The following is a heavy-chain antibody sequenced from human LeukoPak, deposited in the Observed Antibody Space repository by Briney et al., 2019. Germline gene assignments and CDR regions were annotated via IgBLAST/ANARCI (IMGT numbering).Heavy chain of an antibody. CDR3: ARSYCSGGTCYNYYYYYMDV. D-gene: IGHD2-15*01. V-gene: IGHV3-48*04. CDR2: ISSSSSTI. CDR1: GFTFSSNS. Sequence: GGSLRLSCAASGFTFSSNSMNWVRQAPGKGPEWVSYISSSSSTIYYADSVKGRFTISRDNAKNSLYLQMNSLRAEDTAVYYCARSYCSGGTCYNYYYYYMDVWGKGTTVTASS. J-gene: IGHJ6*03.